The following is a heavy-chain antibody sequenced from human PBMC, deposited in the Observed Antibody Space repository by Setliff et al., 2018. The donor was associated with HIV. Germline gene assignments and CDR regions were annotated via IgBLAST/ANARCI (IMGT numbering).Heavy chain of an antibody. CDR1: GGSTDSGSYY. CDR3: ARDGGSSGWYFVLGYSDY. D-gene: IGHD6-19*01. J-gene: IGHJ4*02. V-gene: IGHV4-39*02. Sequence: SETLSLTCTVSGGSTDSGSYYWAWIRQPPGKGLGWIGSMYYTGSTYYNPSLKSRVTISIDTSKNQFSLKLNSVTAADTAMYYCARDGGSSGWYFVLGYSDYWGPGTLVTVSS. CDR2: MYYTGST.